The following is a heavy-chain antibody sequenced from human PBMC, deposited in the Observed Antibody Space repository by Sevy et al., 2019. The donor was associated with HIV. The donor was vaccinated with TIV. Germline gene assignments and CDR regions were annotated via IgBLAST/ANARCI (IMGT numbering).Heavy chain of an antibody. J-gene: IGHJ4*02. D-gene: IGHD3-9*01. CDR2: INQDGSQK. CDR3: AREFDGGPDY. V-gene: IGHV3-7*01. Sequence: GGSLRLSCGASGFTFSTYWMSWVRQAPGKGLEWVANINQDGSQKYYVDSVTGRFTISKDNAKNSLYLQMSSLRAEDTAVYYCAREFDGGPDYWGQGTLVTVSS. CDR1: GFTFSTYW.